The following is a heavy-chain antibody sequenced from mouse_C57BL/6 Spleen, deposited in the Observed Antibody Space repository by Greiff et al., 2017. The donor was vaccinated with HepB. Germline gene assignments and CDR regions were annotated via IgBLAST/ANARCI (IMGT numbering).Heavy chain of an antibody. CDR3: ARRPHYHGSRTPDFDV. Sequence: QVQLQQPGAELVMPGASVKLSCKASGYTFTSYWMHWVKQRPGQGLEWIGEIDPSDSYTNYNQKFKGKSTLTVDKSSSTAYMQLSSLTSEDSAVYYCARRPHYHGSRTPDFDVWGTGTTVTVSS. CDR2: IDPSDSYT. CDR1: GYTFTSYW. D-gene: IGHD1-1*01. V-gene: IGHV1-69*01. J-gene: IGHJ1*03.